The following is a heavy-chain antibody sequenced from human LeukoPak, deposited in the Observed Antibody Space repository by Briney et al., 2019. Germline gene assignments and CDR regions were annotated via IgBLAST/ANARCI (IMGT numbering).Heavy chain of an antibody. CDR2: IDNSGTYI. V-gene: IGHV3-21*01. CDR3: ASANPILLDYYYYYYMDV. Sequence: PGGSLRLSCTASGFTFTTYSMDWVRQAPGKGLERVSSIDNSGTYIYYADSVKGRFTISRDNSKNSLYLQMNSLRAEDTAVYYCASANPILLDYYYYYYMDVWGKGTTVTVSS. J-gene: IGHJ6*03. D-gene: IGHD3-3*01. CDR1: GFTFTTYS.